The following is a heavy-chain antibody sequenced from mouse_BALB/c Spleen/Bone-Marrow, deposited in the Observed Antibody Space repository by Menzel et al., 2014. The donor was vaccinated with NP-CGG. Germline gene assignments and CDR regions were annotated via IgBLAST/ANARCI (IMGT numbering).Heavy chain of an antibody. CDR3: ARVKLWSYAMDY. Sequence: EVQLQQSGAALVKPGASVKLSCTASGFNIKDTYMHWVKQRPEQGLEWIGRIDPANGNTKYDPKFQGKATITADTSSNTAYLQLSSLTSEDTAVYYCARVKLWSYAMDYWGQGTSVTVSS. CDR2: IDPANGNT. D-gene: IGHD1-1*02. V-gene: IGHV14-3*02. CDR1: GFNIKDTY. J-gene: IGHJ4*01.